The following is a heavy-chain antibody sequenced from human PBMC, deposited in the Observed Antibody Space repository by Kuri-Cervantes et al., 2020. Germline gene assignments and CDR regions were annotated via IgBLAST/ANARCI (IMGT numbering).Heavy chain of an antibody. J-gene: IGHJ4*01. CDR1: GYTFTGYY. Sequence: ASVKVSCKASGYTFTGYYRHWVRQAPGQGLEWMGWISAYNGTTNYAQKLQGRVTMTTDTSTSTDYMELRSLRSDDTAVYYCARGPITMVRGVIITAYFDYWGQGTLVTVAS. CDR3: ARGPITMVRGVIITAYFDY. V-gene: IGHV1-18*04. D-gene: IGHD3-10*01. CDR2: ISAYNGTT.